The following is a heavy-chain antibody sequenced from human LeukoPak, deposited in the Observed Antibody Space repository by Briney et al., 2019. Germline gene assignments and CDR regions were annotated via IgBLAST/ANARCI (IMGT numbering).Heavy chain of an antibody. D-gene: IGHD3-10*01. Sequence: GGSLRLSCAASGFTVSSNYMSWVRQAPGKGLEWVSVIYSGGTTYYADSVKGRFTISRDNSKNTLYLQMNSLRAEDTAVYYCARDLIDYGSGSYYALGDWGQGTLVTVSS. CDR1: GFTVSSNY. CDR3: ARDLIDYGSGSYYALGD. V-gene: IGHV3-53*01. J-gene: IGHJ4*02. CDR2: IYSGGTT.